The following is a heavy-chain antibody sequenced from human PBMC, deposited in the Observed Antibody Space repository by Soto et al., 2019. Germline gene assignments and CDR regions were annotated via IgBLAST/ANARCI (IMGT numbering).Heavy chain of an antibody. CDR2: LGGNGFTT. CDR3: AKALRPSSNLFYYMDV. CDR1: GFTFGSYA. V-gene: IGHV3-23*01. J-gene: IGHJ6*03. D-gene: IGHD6-6*01. Sequence: EVQLLESGGGLVQPGGSLRLSCVVSGFTFGSYAMSWVRQAPEKGPEWVAILGGNGFTTYYADSVKGRFTISGDKSKSTLFLQMTSLRADDTGVYYCAKALRPSSNLFYYMDVWGRGTSVTVSS.